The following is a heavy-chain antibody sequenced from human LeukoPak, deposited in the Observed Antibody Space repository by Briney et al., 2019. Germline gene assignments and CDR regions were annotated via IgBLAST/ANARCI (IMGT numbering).Heavy chain of an antibody. J-gene: IGHJ4*02. CDR2: ISGSGTGT. V-gene: IGHV3-23*01. D-gene: IGHD3-22*01. Sequence: PGGSLRLSCAASGFTFSSYAMSWVRQAPGKGLEWVSGISGSGTGTFYADSVRGRFTISRDNSKSTLYVQVNSLGTEDTAAYYCAKGSYYDSSGSFYFDYWGQGTLVTVSS. CDR1: GFTFSSYA. CDR3: AKGSYYDSSGSFYFDY.